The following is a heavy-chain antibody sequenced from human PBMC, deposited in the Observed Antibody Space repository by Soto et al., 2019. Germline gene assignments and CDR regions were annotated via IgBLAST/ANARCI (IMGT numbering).Heavy chain of an antibody. J-gene: IGHJ4*02. CDR2: ISGSGGST. D-gene: IGHD3-22*01. CDR3: AKDRRYDSSGYYYPDFDY. V-gene: IGHV3-23*01. CDR1: GFTFSSYA. Sequence: GGSLRLSCAASGFTFSSYAMSWVRQAPGKGLEWVSAISGSGGSTYYADSVKGRFTISRDNSKNTLYLQMNSLRAEDTAVYYCAKDRRYDSSGYYYPDFDYWGQGTLVTVSS.